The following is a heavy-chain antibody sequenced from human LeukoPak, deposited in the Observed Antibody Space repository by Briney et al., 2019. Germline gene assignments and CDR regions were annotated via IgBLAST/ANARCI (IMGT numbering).Heavy chain of an antibody. D-gene: IGHD3-22*01. V-gene: IGHV3-48*03. CDR3: TRGGNIGYNYNAFDV. J-gene: IGHJ3*01. CDR2: ISSSGIT. CDR1: GFTFSTYE. Sequence: PVGSLRLSCAASGFTFSTYEMNWVRQAPGKGLEWVSFISSSGITYYADSVKGRFTISRDNARNSLYLQMKSLRAEDTAVYYCTRGGNIGYNYNAFDVWGQGTMVAVSS.